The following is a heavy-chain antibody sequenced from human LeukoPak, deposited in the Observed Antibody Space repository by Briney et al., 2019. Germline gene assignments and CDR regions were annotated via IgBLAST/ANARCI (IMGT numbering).Heavy chain of an antibody. CDR3: AKETPNAYYLDY. CDR2: IDPSGGSA. Sequence: ASVKVSCKASGYTFTRYYIHWVRQAPGQGLEWMGIIDPSGGSAGCAQNLQGRVTMTRDTSTGTVYMELSSLRSEDTAVYYCAKETPNAYYLDYWGQGTLVTVSS. V-gene: IGHV1-46*04. CDR1: GYTFTRYY. J-gene: IGHJ4*02.